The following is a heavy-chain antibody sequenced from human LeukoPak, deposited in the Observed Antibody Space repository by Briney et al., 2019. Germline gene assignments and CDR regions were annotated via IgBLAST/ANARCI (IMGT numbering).Heavy chain of an antibody. J-gene: IGHJ6*02. Sequence: PGGSLRLSCAASGFTFSSYGMHWVRQAPGKGLEWVAVISYDGSNKYYADSVKGRFTISRDNSKNTLYLQMNSLRAEDTAVYYCANAGGLVGATGYGMDVRGQGTTVTVSS. V-gene: IGHV3-30*18. CDR1: GFTFSSYG. CDR3: ANAGGLVGATGYGMDV. D-gene: IGHD1-26*01. CDR2: ISYDGSNK.